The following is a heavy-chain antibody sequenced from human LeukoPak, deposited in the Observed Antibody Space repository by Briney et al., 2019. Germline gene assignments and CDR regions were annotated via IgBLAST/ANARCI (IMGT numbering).Heavy chain of an antibody. CDR3: ARRYSGYGNAFDI. J-gene: IGHJ3*02. D-gene: IGHD5-12*01. Sequence: SQTLSLTCTVSGGSISSYYWSWIRQPPGKGLEWIGYIYSSGSTNYSPSLKSRVTISVDTSKNQFSLKLYSVTAADTAVYYCARRYSGYGNAFDIWGQGTMVTVSS. CDR2: IYSSGST. V-gene: IGHV4-59*08. CDR1: GGSISSYY.